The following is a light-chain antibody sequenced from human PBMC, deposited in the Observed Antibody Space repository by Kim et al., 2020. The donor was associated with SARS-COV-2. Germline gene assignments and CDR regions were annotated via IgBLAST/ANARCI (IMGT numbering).Light chain of an antibody. CDR1: QGISSY. CDR3: KQYYSYPWT. V-gene: IGKV1-8*01. J-gene: IGKJ1*01. CDR2: AAS. Sequence: AIRMTQSPSSPSASTGDRVTITCRASQGISSYLAWYQQKPGKAPKLLIYAASTLQSGVPSRFSGSGSGTDFTLTISCLQSEDFATYYCKQYYSYPWTFGQGTKVDIK.